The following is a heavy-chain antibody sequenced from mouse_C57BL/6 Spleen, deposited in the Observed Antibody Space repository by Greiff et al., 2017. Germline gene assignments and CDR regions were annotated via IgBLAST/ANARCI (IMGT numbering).Heavy chain of an antibody. Sequence: EVQLQQSGPGLVKPSQSLSLTCSVTGYSITSGYYWNWIRQFPGNKLEWMGYISYDGSNNYNPSLKNRISITRDTSKNQFFLKLNSVTTEDTATYYCARGGTEPLYYAMDYWGQGTSVTVSS. CDR2: ISYDGSN. CDR3: ARGGTEPLYYAMDY. D-gene: IGHD4-1*01. V-gene: IGHV3-6*01. J-gene: IGHJ4*01. CDR1: GYSITSGYY.